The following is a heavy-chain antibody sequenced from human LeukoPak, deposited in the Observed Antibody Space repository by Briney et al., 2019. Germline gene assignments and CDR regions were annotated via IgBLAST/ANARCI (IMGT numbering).Heavy chain of an antibody. V-gene: IGHV3-23*01. Sequence: PGGSLRLSCAASGFTFSSYAMSWVRQAPGKGLEWVSAISGSGGRTGYADSVKGRFTISRDNSKNSLYLQMSSLRAEDTALYYCAKGVRSGTYYNSFDPWGQGTLVTVSS. D-gene: IGHD1-26*01. CDR2: ISGSGGRT. CDR3: AKGVRSGTYYNSFDP. CDR1: GFTFSSYA. J-gene: IGHJ5*02.